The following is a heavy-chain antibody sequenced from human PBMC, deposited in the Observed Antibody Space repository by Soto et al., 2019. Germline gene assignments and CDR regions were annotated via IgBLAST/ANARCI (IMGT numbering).Heavy chain of an antibody. Sequence: QLQLQESGPGLVKPSETLSFTCTVSGGSISSSSYYWGWIRQPPGKGLEWIGSIYYSGSTYYNPSLKSRVTLSVDTSKNQFSLKLSSVTAADTAVYYCARQTLDIVATNGWLCEFDYWGQGTLVTVSS. CDR3: ARQTLDIVATNGWLCEFDY. CDR2: IYYSGST. CDR1: GGSISSSSYY. J-gene: IGHJ4*02. V-gene: IGHV4-39*01. D-gene: IGHD5-12*01.